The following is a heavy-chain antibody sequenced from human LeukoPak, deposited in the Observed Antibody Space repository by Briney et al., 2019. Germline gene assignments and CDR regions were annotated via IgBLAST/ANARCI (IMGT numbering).Heavy chain of an antibody. CDR1: GGSISSSSYY. V-gene: IGHV4-39*07. D-gene: IGHD6-13*01. Sequence: PSETLSLTCTVSGGSISSSSYYWGWIRQPPGKGLEWIGSIYYSGSTYYNPSLKSRVTISVDTSKNQFSLKLSSVTAADTAVYYCARDAHGYSSTWGQGTLVTVSS. CDR2: IYYSGST. CDR3: ARDAHGYSST. J-gene: IGHJ5*02.